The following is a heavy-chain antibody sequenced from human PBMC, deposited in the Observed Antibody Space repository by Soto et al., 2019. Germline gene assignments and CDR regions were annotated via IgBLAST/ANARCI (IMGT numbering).Heavy chain of an antibody. CDR1: GGSFSGYY. CDR3: AGAAAADTNDSSGYYSGPPP. J-gene: IGHJ5*02. Sequence: LETLSLTCAVYGGSFSGYYWSWIRQPPGKGLEWIGEINHSGSTNYNPSLKSRVTISVDTSKNQFSLKLSSVTAADTAVYYCAGAAAADTNDSSGYYSGPPPWGQGTLVTVSS. V-gene: IGHV4-34*01. CDR2: INHSGST. D-gene: IGHD3-22*01.